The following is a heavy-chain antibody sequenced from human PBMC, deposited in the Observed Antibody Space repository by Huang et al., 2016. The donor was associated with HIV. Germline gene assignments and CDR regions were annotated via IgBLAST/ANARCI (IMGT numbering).Heavy chain of an antibody. CDR1: GFTFGNYA. CDR3: ARDASRDGYT. J-gene: IGHJ5*02. Sequence: QVLLVESGGGVVQPGGSLRLCCTASGFTFGNYAVHWVRQAPGKGLEWVAVISHEGSKKFYADSVKGRSNISRDNSKNTLHLEMSSLRPEDTSLYHCARDASRDGYTWGQGTLVTVSS. V-gene: IGHV3-30*04. D-gene: IGHD5-12*01. CDR2: ISHEGSKK.